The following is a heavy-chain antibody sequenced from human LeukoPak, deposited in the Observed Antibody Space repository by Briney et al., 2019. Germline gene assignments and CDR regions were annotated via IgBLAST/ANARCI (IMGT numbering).Heavy chain of an antibody. CDR1: GFSFSSYW. CDR3: AKDLESKTGYLFDY. V-gene: IGHV3-74*01. J-gene: IGHJ4*02. D-gene: IGHD5/OR15-5a*01. CDR2: IKTDGSSA. Sequence: GGSLRLSCAASGFSFSSYWMHWVRQAPGKGLVWVSRIKTDGSSATYADSVKGRFTISRDNAKNTLYLQMNSLRAEDTALYYCAKDLESKTGYLFDYWGQGTLVTVSS.